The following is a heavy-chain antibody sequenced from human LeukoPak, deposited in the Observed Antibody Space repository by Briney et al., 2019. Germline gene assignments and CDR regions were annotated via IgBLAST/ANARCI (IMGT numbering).Heavy chain of an antibody. V-gene: IGHV3-7*01. CDR1: GFTFSTYW. CDR3: ARDSAGNDY. Sequence: GGSLRLSCEASGFTFSTYWMSWVRQAPGKGLERVANIKQDGSEKYYVDSVKGRFTISGDNAKNSLYLQMNSLRAEDTAMYYCARDSAGNDYWGQGTLVTVSS. J-gene: IGHJ4*02. CDR2: IKQDGSEK. D-gene: IGHD6-13*01.